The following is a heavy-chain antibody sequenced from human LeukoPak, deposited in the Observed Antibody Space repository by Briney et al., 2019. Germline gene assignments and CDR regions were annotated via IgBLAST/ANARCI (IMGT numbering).Heavy chain of an antibody. D-gene: IGHD2-15*01. V-gene: IGHV5-51*01. J-gene: IGHJ5*02. Sequence: SGASLQISCEGSDSNFANHWIGWGRQLPGKGLEWMGIIYPGDSETRYRPSFQGQVIISADKSISTAYLQWSSLKASDTAMYYCARREYCSGGSCYTWFDPWGQGTLVTVSS. CDR2: IYPGDSET. CDR3: ARREYCSGGSCYTWFDP. CDR1: DSNFANHW.